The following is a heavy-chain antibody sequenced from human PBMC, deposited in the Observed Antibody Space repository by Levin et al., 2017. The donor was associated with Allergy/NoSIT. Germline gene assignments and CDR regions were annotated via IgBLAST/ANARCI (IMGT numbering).Heavy chain of an antibody. J-gene: IGHJ2*01. V-gene: IGHV2-5*02. Sequence: SGPTLVKPTQTLTLTCTFSGFSLSTSGVGVGWIRQPPGKALEWLALIYWDDDKRYSPSLKSRLTITKDTSKNQVVLTMTNMDPVDTATYYCAHRQGQTKIDWYFDLWGRGTLVTVSS. CDR2: IYWDDDK. CDR3: AHRQGQTKIDWYFDL. CDR1: GFSLSTSGVG. D-gene: IGHD2/OR15-2a*01.